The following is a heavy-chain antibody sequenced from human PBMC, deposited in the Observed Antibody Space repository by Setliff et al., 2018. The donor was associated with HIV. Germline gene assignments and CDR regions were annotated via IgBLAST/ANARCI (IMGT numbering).Heavy chain of an antibody. Sequence: VKVSCKASGYTFTNYGISWVRQAPGQGLEWMGWISAYNGNTNYAQKLQDRVTMTTDTSTSTAYMELRSLRSDDTAVYYCARILVGVDDAFDIWGQGTIVTVSS. CDR1: GYTFTNYG. D-gene: IGHD1-26*01. CDR3: ARILVGVDDAFDI. CDR2: ISAYNGNT. J-gene: IGHJ3*02. V-gene: IGHV1-18*01.